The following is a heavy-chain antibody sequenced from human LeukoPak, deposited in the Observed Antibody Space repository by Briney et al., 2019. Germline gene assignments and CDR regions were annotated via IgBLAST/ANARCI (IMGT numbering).Heavy chain of an antibody. CDR3: AKDHYYYDSSGTPDY. V-gene: IGHV3-30*18. CDR2: ISYDGSNK. D-gene: IGHD3-22*01. CDR1: GFTYSSYG. Sequence: GGSLRLSCAASGFTYSSYGMHWVRQAPGKGLEWVAVISYDGSNKYYADSVKGRFTISRDNSKNTLYLQMNSLRAEDTAVYYCAKDHYYYDSSGTPDYWGQGTLVTVSS. J-gene: IGHJ4*02.